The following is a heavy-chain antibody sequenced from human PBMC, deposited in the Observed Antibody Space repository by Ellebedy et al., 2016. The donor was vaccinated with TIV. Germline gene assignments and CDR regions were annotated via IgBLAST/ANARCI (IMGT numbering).Heavy chain of an antibody. CDR2: ISSSGSDT. V-gene: IGHV3-11*06. Sequence: GESLKISCAASGFSFSDYYMSWIRQVPGTGLEWLSYISSSGSDTNYAESVKGRFTISRDNAKNSLYLEMNSLKVEDTAVYYCARGQAVAGSHFDYWGQGTLVTVSS. D-gene: IGHD6-19*01. CDR1: GFSFSDYY. CDR3: ARGQAVAGSHFDY. J-gene: IGHJ4*02.